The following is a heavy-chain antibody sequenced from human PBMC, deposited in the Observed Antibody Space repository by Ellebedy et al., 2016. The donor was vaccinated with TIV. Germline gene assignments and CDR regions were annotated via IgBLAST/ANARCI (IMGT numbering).Heavy chain of an antibody. Sequence: PGGSLRLSCQGSAYSFINYWIVWVRQMPGRGLEWMGIIYLSDSGTRYSPSFQGQVTISADRSVTTAYLHFNSLKPSDTAVYYCAKLGHRATPDDSWGQGTLVTVSS. D-gene: IGHD1-14*01. CDR3: AKLGHRATPDDS. J-gene: IGHJ4*02. CDR2: IYLSDSGT. V-gene: IGHV5-51*01. CDR1: AYSFINYW.